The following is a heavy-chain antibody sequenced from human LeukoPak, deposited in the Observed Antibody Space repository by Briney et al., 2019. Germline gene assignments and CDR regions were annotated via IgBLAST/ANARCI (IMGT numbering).Heavy chain of an antibody. CDR3: AKVDRGIAAAGRGHYFDY. V-gene: IGHV3-23*01. CDR1: GFTFSDYY. CDR2: ISGSGGST. Sequence: PGGSLRLSCAASGFTFSDYYMSWIRQAPGKGLEWVSAISGSGGSTYYADSVKGRFTISRDNSKNTLYLQMNSLRAEGTAVYYYAKVDRGIAAAGRGHYFDYWGQGTLVTVSS. D-gene: IGHD6-13*01. J-gene: IGHJ4*02.